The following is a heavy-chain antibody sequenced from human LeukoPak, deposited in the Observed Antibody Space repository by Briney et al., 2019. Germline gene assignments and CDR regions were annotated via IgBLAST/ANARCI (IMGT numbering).Heavy chain of an antibody. J-gene: IGHJ4*02. CDR3: AHRRFSSGSSYYLDY. CDR2: IYWDDDK. V-gene: IGHV2-5*02. D-gene: IGHD6-19*01. CDR1: GFSLSTRGVG. Sequence: QSGPTLVKPPQTLTLTCTFSGFSLSTRGVGVGWIRQPPGKALEWLALIYWDDDKRYSPSLKSRPTITKDTSKNQVVLTMTNMDPVDTATYYCAHRRFSSGSSYYLDYWGQGTLVTVSS.